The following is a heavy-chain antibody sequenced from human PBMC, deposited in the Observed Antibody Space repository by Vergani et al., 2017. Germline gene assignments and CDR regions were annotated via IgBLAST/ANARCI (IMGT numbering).Heavy chain of an antibody. CDR2: ISAYNGNT. Sequence: QVQLVQSGAEVKKPGSSVKVSCKASGYTFTSYGISFLRQSPGQGLEWMGWISAYNGNTNYAQKLQGRVTMTTDTSTSTAYMELRSLRSDDTAVYYCARNPEFWSASRNLEFDYWGQGTLVTVSS. V-gene: IGHV1-18*01. D-gene: IGHD3-3*01. CDR1: GYTFTSYG. CDR3: ARNPEFWSASRNLEFDY. J-gene: IGHJ4*02.